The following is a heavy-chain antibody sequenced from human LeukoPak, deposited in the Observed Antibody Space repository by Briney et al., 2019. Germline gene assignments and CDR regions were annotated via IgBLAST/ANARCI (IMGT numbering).Heavy chain of an antibody. J-gene: IGHJ4*02. D-gene: IGHD3-10*01. Sequence: PSETLSLTCTVSGGSINNYYWSWIRQAAGKGLEWIGRIYSSGSTKTNPSLKSRVTMSVDMSKNQFSLRLGSVTAADTAVYYCARGNNYGSFNDFWGQGTLVTVSS. CDR1: GGSINNYY. CDR2: IYSSGST. V-gene: IGHV4-4*07. CDR3: ARGNNYGSFNDF.